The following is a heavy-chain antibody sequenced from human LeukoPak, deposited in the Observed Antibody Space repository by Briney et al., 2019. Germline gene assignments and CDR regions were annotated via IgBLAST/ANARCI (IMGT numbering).Heavy chain of an antibody. V-gene: IGHV1-24*01. D-gene: IGHD3-3*01. Sequence: ASVKVSCKVSGYTLTELSMHWVRQAPGKGLEWMGGFDPEDGETIYAQKFQGRVTMTRDTSTSTVYMELSSLRSEDTAVYYCARDQEYYDFWTYWGQGTLVTVSS. J-gene: IGHJ4*02. CDR1: GYTLTELS. CDR3: ARDQEYYDFWTY. CDR2: FDPEDGET.